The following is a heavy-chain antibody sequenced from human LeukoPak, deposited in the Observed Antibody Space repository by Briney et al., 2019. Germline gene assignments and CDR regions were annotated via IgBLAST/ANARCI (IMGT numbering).Heavy chain of an antibody. J-gene: IGHJ3*02. CDR1: RFTFSSYW. CDR2: IKPDESEK. CDR3: AGSRDSGWYEDAFDI. Sequence: GGSLRLSCVDSRFTFSSYWMTWVRQAPGKGLEWVGSIKPDESEKFYVDSVKGRFTISRDNAKNSLYLQMSSLRAGDTAVYYCAGSRDSGWYEDAFDIWGQGTMVTVSS. V-gene: IGHV3-7*01. D-gene: IGHD6-19*01.